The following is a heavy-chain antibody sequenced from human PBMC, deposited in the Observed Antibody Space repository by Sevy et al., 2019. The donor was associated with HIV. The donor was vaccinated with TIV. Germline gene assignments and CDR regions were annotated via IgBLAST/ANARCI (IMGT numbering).Heavy chain of an antibody. D-gene: IGHD1-26*01. Sequence: SETLSLTCTVSGGSITSLYWNWIRQPPGKGLEWIANIYYNGHINYNPSLKSRVTSSLDTSKNQCSLGLSSVTAADTAMYYCAGENAWGRGYSWGQGTLVTVSS. CDR2: IYYNGHI. CDR1: GGSITSLY. J-gene: IGHJ4*02. V-gene: IGHV4-59*08. CDR3: AGENAWGRGYS.